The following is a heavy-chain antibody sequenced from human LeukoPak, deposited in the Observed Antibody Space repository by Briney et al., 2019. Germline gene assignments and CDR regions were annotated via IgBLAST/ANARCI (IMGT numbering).Heavy chain of an antibody. J-gene: IGHJ4*02. Sequence: GASVKVSCKASGGTFSSYAISWVRQAPGQGLEWMGGIIPLSGPASYAQKFQGRVTITADESTSTAYMELSSLRSEDTAVYYCARAGSGSYYTLEYYFDYWGQGTLVTVSS. V-gene: IGHV1-69*13. CDR1: GGTFSSYA. D-gene: IGHD3-10*01. CDR2: IIPLSGPA. CDR3: ARAGSGSYYTLEYYFDY.